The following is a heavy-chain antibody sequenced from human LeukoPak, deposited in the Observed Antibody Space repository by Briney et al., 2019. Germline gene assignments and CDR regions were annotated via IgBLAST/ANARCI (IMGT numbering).Heavy chain of an antibody. V-gene: IGHV4-34*01. CDR3: ARKEYDFWSGFQRPGVYHYMDV. CDR2: INHTGST. CDR1: GGSFSGYY. D-gene: IGHD3-3*01. J-gene: IGHJ6*03. Sequence: NASETLSLTCAVYGGSFSGYYLSWIRQPPGKGLEWIGEINHTGSTNYNPSLKSRVTISVDTSKNQFSLKLSSVTAADTAVYYCARKEYDFWSGFQRPGVYHYMDVWGKGTTVTVSS.